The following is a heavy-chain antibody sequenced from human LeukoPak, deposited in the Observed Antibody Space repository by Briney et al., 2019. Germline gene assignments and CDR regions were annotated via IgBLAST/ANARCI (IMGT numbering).Heavy chain of an antibody. Sequence: ASVKVSCKASGYTFTSNYIHWVRQAPGQGLEWMGWISAYNGNTNYAQKLQGRVTMTTDTSTSTAYMELRSLRSDDTAVYYCARVCQLRGALNYYYGMDVWGQGTTVTVSS. CDR3: ARVCQLRGALNYYYGMDV. CDR1: GYTFTSNY. D-gene: IGHD2-2*01. CDR2: ISAYNGNT. V-gene: IGHV1-18*04. J-gene: IGHJ6*02.